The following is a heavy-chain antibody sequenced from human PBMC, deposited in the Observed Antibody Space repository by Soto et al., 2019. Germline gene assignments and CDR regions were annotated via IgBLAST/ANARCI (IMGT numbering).Heavy chain of an antibody. CDR1: GFTFSSYW. Sequence: PGGSLRLSCAASGFTFSSYWMSWVRQAPGKGLEWVANIKQDGSEKYYVDSVKGRFTISRDNAKNSLYLQMNSLRAEDTAVYYCARDRFVSWYYGMDVWGQGTTVTVS. CDR2: IKQDGSEK. V-gene: IGHV3-7*03. J-gene: IGHJ6*02. D-gene: IGHD3-3*01. CDR3: ARDRFVSWYYGMDV.